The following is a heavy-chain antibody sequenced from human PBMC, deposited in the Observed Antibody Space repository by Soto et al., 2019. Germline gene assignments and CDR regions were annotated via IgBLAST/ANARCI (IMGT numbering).Heavy chain of an antibody. V-gene: IGHV1-69*12. CDR2: IIPIFGTA. J-gene: IGHJ6*02. Sequence: QVQLVQSGAEVKKPGSSVKVSCKASGGTFSSYAISWVRQAPGQGLEWMGGIIPIFGTANYAQKFQGRVTITAGESTSRAYMELSRLRAEDTGVYYCARDSSSSGGYYLQDYYYYGMDVWGQGATVTVSS. CDR1: GGTFSSYA. CDR3: ARDSSSSGGYYLQDYYYYGMDV. D-gene: IGHD1-26*01.